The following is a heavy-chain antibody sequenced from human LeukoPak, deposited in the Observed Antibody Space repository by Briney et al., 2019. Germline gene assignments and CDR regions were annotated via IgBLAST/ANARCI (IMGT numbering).Heavy chain of an antibody. CDR1: GYTFIDYY. Sequence: GASVTVSCKASGYTFIDYYLHWVRQAPGQGLEWMGWINANTGATSYAQKFKGRVTMTRDTSISTIYMDLSSLRSDDTAVYYCSRSPMGPRIAVAGTDYWGQGTLVTVSS. CDR2: INANTGAT. J-gene: IGHJ4*02. V-gene: IGHV1-2*02. CDR3: SRSPMGPRIAVAGTDY. D-gene: IGHD6-19*01.